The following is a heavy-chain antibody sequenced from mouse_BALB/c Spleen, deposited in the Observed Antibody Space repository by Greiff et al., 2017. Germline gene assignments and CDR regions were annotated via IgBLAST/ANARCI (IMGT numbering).Heavy chain of an antibody. Sequence: EVKLQESGPGLVKPSQSLSLTCSVTGYSITSGYYWNWIRQFPGNKLEWMGYISYDGSNNYNPSLKNRISITRDTSKNQFFLKLNSVTTEDTATYYCARGGYYGSFDYWGQGTTLTVSS. CDR3: ARGGYYGSFDY. D-gene: IGHD1-1*01. CDR2: ISYDGSN. V-gene: IGHV3-6*02. J-gene: IGHJ2*01. CDR1: GYSITSGYY.